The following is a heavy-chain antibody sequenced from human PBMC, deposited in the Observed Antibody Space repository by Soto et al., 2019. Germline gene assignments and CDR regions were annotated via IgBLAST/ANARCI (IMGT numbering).Heavy chain of an antibody. Sequence: GGSLRLSXAASGFTFSDYYMSWIRQAPGKGLEWVSYISSSSSYTNYADSVKGRFTISRDNAKNSLYLQMNSLRAEDTAVYYCAREGLAVAGTALDYWGQGTLVTVSS. CDR3: AREGLAVAGTALDY. CDR2: ISSSSSYT. V-gene: IGHV3-11*06. J-gene: IGHJ4*02. D-gene: IGHD6-19*01. CDR1: GFTFSDYY.